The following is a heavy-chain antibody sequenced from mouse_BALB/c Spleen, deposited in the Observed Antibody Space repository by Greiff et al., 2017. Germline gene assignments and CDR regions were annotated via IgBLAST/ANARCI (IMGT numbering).Heavy chain of an antibody. CDR1: GYTFTSYY. D-gene: IGHD1-1*01. CDR2: INPSNGGT. Sequence: VQLQQSGAELVKPGASVKLSCKASGYTFTSYYMYWVKQRPGQGLEWIGEINPSNGGTNFNEKFKSKATLTVDKSSSTAYMQLSSLTSEDSAVYYCTRSVPYYGAYSDSWGEGTTLTVSS. J-gene: IGHJ2*01. V-gene: IGHV1S81*02. CDR3: TRSVPYYGAYSDS.